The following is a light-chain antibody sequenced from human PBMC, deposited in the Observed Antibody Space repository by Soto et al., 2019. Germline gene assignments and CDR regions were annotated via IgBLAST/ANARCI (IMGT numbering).Light chain of an antibody. V-gene: IGLV2-14*03. J-gene: IGLJ1*01. CDR3: SSYSTTNILV. CDR2: DVN. CDR1: SSDVGAYEH. Sequence: QSALTQPPSASGSPGQSVTISCTGASSDVGAYEHVSWYQQHPGRAPKLILYDVNNRPSGVSNHFSGSKSGNTASLVISGLQANDEADYYCSSYSTTNILVFGSGTKLTVL.